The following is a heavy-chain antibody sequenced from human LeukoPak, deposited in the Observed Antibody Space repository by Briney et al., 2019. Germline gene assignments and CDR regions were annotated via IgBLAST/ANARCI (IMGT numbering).Heavy chain of an antibody. CDR2: ISWNSGSI. CDR3: AKENYYDSSGYLDY. J-gene: IGHJ4*02. V-gene: IGHV3-9*01. CDR1: GFTFDDYA. D-gene: IGHD3-22*01. Sequence: GGSLRLSCAASGFTFDDYAMHWVRQAPVKGLEWVSGISWNSGSIGYADSVKGRFTISRDNAKNSLYLQMNSLRAEDTALYYCAKENYYDSSGYLDYWGQGTLVTVSS.